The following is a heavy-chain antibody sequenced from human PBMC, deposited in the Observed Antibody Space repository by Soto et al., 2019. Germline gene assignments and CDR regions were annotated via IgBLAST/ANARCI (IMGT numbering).Heavy chain of an antibody. Sequence: EVQLVESGGGLVQPGGSLRLSCAASGFTFSSYSMIWVRQAPGTGLEWVSYISSSSSTIYYADSVKGRFTISKDNAKNTLYLQMNSLRDEDTAVYYCAGGYCSSTSCYFSHYYYGMDVWGQGTTVTVSS. CDR2: ISSSSSTI. CDR3: AGGYCSSTSCYFSHYYYGMDV. J-gene: IGHJ6*02. D-gene: IGHD2-2*01. V-gene: IGHV3-48*02. CDR1: GFTFSSYS.